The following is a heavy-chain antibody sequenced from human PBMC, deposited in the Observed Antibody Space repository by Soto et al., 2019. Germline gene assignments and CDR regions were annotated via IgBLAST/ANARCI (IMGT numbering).Heavy chain of an antibody. D-gene: IGHD5-18*01. Sequence: RASVKVSCKASGYTFTGYYMHWVRQAPGQGLEWMGWINPNSGGTNYAQKFQGWVTMTRDTSISTAYMELSRLRSDDTAVYYCARDHRGYSYGSRYYYGMDVWGQGTTVTVS. CDR1: GYTFTGYY. V-gene: IGHV1-2*04. CDR3: ARDHRGYSYGSRYYYGMDV. CDR2: INPNSGGT. J-gene: IGHJ6*02.